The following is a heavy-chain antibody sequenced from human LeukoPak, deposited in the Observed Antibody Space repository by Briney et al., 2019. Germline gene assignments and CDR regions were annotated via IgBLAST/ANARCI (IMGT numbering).Heavy chain of an antibody. CDR3: ANLLRYFDWLQDAFDI. CDR1: GFTFSSYA. D-gene: IGHD3-9*01. Sequence: GGSLRLSCAASGFTFSSYAMSWVRQAPGKGLEWVSAISGSGGSTYYADSVKGRFTISRDNSKNTLYLQMNSLRAEDTAVYYCANLLRYFDWLQDAFDIWGQGTMVTVSS. J-gene: IGHJ3*02. V-gene: IGHV3-23*01. CDR2: ISGSGGST.